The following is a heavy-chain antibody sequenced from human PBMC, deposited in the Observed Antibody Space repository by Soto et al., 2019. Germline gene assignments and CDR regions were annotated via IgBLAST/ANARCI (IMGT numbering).Heavy chain of an antibody. CDR3: ARDLAWAFDS. CDR1: GFTFSTFS. Sequence: GGSLRLSCAASGFTFSTFSMNWVRQAPGKGLEWLSYIGGSGGSISYADSVKGRFTISRDNGKNTLYLQMSSLRDEDTAVYYCARDLAWAFDSWGQGALVTVSS. D-gene: IGHD1-26*01. J-gene: IGHJ4*02. CDR2: IGGSGGSI. V-gene: IGHV3-48*02.